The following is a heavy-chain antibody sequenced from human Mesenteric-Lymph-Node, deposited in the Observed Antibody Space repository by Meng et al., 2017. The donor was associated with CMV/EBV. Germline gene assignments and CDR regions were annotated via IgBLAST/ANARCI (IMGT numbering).Heavy chain of an antibody. CDR3: ARDLLGGSGSYYTPWAY. CDR2: IIPIFGTA. J-gene: IGHJ4*02. D-gene: IGHD3-10*01. CDR1: ATVSSYA. Sequence: ATVSSYAISGVRQAPGQGLEWMGGIIPIFGTANYAQKFQGRVTITADESTSTAYMELSSLRSEDTAVYYCARDLLGGSGSYYTPWAYWGQGTLVTVSS. V-gene: IGHV1-69*01.